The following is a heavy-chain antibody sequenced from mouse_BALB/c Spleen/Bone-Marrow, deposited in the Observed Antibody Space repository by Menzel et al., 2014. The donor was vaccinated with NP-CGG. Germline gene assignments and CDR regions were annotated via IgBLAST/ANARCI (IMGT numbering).Heavy chain of an antibody. CDR3: ARRGYDGYH. V-gene: IGHV1-9*01. J-gene: IGHJ2*01. CDR1: GHTFSSYW. CDR2: ILPGSGST. D-gene: IGHD2-3*01. Sequence: VKLMESGAELMEPGASVKISCKATGHTFSSYWIEWVKQRPGHGLEWIGEILPGSGSTNYNEKFKGKATFTADTPSNTAYMQLSSLTSEDSAVYYCARRGYDGYHWGQGTTLTVSS.